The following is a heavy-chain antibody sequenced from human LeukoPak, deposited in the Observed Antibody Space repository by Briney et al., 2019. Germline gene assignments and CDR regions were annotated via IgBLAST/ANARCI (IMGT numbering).Heavy chain of an antibody. D-gene: IGHD1-26*01. Sequence: ASATVSCKASGYTFTSYGISWVRQAPGQGLEWMGWISAYNGNTNYAQKLQGKVTMTTDTSTSTAYMELRSLRSDDTAVYYCARGIVGANDAFDIWGQGTMVTVSS. V-gene: IGHV1-18*01. CDR3: ARGIVGANDAFDI. J-gene: IGHJ3*02. CDR2: ISAYNGNT. CDR1: GYTFTSYG.